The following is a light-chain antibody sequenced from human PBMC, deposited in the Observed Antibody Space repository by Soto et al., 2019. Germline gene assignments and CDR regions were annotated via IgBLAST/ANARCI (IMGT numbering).Light chain of an antibody. V-gene: IGKV1-39*01. Sequence: IELTXXPSSLSASXGDXVXXXCRXSQSISSYLNWYQQKPLKAPKLLIYAAWIFQSGVRSIFSGSGTGADFNLTISSMPPEDFATYYCQRSYSSHRLTFGLGTKVDIK. CDR2: AAW. J-gene: IGKJ4*01. CDR3: QRSYSSHRLT. CDR1: QSISSY.